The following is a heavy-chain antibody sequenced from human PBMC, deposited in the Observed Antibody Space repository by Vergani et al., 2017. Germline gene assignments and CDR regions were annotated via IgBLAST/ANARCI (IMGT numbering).Heavy chain of an antibody. CDR1: GFTFSSYA. D-gene: IGHD3-10*01. CDR3: ARRVRASGPLYYYYYMYV. CDR2: ISYDGSNK. J-gene: IGHJ6*03. V-gene: IGHV3-30-3*01. Sequence: QVQLVESGGGVVQPGRSLRLSCAASGFTFSSYAMHWVRQAPGKGLEWVAVISYDGSNKYYADSVKGRFTISRDNSKNTLYLQMNSLRAEDTAVYYCARRVRASGPLYYYYYMYVWGKGTTVTVSS.